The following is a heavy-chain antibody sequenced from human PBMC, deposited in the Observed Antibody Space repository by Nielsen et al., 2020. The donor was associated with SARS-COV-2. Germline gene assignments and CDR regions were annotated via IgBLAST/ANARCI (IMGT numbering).Heavy chain of an antibody. J-gene: IGHJ4*02. V-gene: IGHV3-33*01. D-gene: IGHD3-3*01. CDR1: GFTFSSYG. CDR3: ARGPITIFGVVRGPDYFDY. CDR2: IWYDGSNE. Sequence: GGSLRLSCAASGFTFSSYGMHWVRQAPGKGLEWVAVIWYDGSNEYYADSVKGRFTISRDNSKNTLYLQMNSLRAEDTAVYYCARGPITIFGVVRGPDYFDYWGQGTLVTVSS.